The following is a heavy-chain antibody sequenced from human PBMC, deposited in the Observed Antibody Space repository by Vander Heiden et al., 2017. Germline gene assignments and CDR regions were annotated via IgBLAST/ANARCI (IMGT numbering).Heavy chain of an antibody. V-gene: IGHV1-46*03. J-gene: IGHJ1*01. CDR3: AREQWRDREYFQH. CDR2: INPSGGST. Sequence: QVQLVRSGAEVKKPGASVKVPCKASGYTSTSYDMHWWRTDPAQGLGWMGIINPSGGSTSYAQKFQGRVTMTRDTSTSTVYMELSSLRSEDTAVYYCAREQWRDREYFQHWGQGTLVTVSS. CDR1: GYTSTSYD. D-gene: IGHD6-19*01.